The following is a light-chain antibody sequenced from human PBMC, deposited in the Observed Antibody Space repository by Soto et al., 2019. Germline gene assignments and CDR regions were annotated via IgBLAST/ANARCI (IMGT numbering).Light chain of an antibody. CDR3: QQSYRTPHT. CDR2: AAS. J-gene: IGKJ2*01. CDR1: QGVRAY. V-gene: IGKV1-39*01. Sequence: DIQMTQSPSSLSASLGDRVTITCRASQGVRAYLLWYQQTPGKAPKLLIYAASTLLSGVPARFSGSGSGTNFTLTISSLQSEDFATYYCQQSYRTPHTFGQGTKLETK.